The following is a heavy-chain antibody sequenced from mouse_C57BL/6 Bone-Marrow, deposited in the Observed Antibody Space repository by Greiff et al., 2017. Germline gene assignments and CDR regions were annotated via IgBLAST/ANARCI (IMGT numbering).Heavy chain of an antibody. CDR3: ARGNWDGYFDV. CDR1: GYTFTSYW. V-gene: IGHV1-59*01. D-gene: IGHD4-1*01. Sequence: QVQLKQPGAELVRPGTSVKLSCKASGYTFTSYWMHWVKQRPGQGLEWIGVIDPSDSYPNYNQKFKGKATLTVETSSSTAYMQLSSLTSEDSAVYYCARGNWDGYFDVWGTGTTVTVSS. CDR2: IDPSDSYP. J-gene: IGHJ1*03.